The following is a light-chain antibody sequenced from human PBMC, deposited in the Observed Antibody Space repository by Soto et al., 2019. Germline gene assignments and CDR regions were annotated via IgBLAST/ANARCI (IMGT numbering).Light chain of an antibody. J-gene: IGKJ3*01. CDR3: QKYYIPAFT. Sequence: DIVMTQSPDSLAVSLGGRATINCKSSQSILYSSNYKNSLVWYQQKPGQPPKMLIYWASTWESGVPDRFSGSGSGIDFSLTISSLQSEVVAVYYWQKYYIPAFTFGPGTKVDI. CDR1: QSILYSSNYKNS. CDR2: WAS. V-gene: IGKV4-1*01.